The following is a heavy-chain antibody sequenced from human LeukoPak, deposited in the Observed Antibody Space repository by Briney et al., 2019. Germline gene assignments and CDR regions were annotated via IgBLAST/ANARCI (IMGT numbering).Heavy chain of an antibody. CDR1: GGSISSSSYY. J-gene: IGHJ6*02. CDR3: ARASTLRTYYDFWSLDYGMDV. D-gene: IGHD3-3*01. Sequence: SETLPLTCTVSGGSISSSSYYWSWIRQPPGKGLEWIGYIYYSGSTNYNPSLKSRVTISVDTSKNQFSLKLSSVTAADTAVYYCARASTLRTYYDFWSLDYGMDVWGQGTTVTVSS. CDR2: IYYSGST. V-gene: IGHV4-61*01.